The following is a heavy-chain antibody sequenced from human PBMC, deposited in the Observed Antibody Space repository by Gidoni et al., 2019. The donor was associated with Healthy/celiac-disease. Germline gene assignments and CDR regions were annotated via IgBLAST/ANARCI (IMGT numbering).Heavy chain of an antibody. Sequence: EVQLVESGGGVVRPGGSLRLSCAASRLTFDDYGMSWVRQAPWKGLEWVSVINWNGGSTGYADSVKGRFTISRDNAKNSLYLKMNSLRAEDTALYYCAREPPGGCFDYWGQGTLVTVSS. V-gene: IGHV3-20*04. CDR3: AREPPGGCFDY. CDR2: INWNGGST. J-gene: IGHJ4*02. D-gene: IGHD2-8*01. CDR1: RLTFDDYG.